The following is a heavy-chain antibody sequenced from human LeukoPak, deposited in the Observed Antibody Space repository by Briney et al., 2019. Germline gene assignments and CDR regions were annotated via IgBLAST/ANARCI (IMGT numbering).Heavy chain of an antibody. CDR1: GGTFSSYA. Sequence: GASVKVSCKASGGTFSSYAISWVRQAPGQGLEWMGRIIPILGIANYAQKFQGRVTITADKSTSTAYMELSSLRSEDTAVYYCASDTYYYDSSGYHSWGYWSQGTLVTVSS. D-gene: IGHD3-22*01. J-gene: IGHJ4*02. V-gene: IGHV1-69*04. CDR2: IIPILGIA. CDR3: ASDTYYYDSSGYHSWGY.